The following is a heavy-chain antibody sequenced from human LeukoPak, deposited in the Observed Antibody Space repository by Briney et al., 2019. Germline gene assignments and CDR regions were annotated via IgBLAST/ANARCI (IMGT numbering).Heavy chain of an antibody. J-gene: IGHJ4*02. Sequence: GGSLRLSCAASGFTFSSYNMNWVRQSPGKGLEWVSYISSSSSTIYCADSVKGRFTISRDNAKNSLYLQMNSLRDEDTAVYYCARGEGVLFNYWGLGTLVTVSS. CDR2: ISSSSSTI. CDR1: GFTFSSYN. V-gene: IGHV3-48*02. CDR3: ARGEGVLFNY. D-gene: IGHD3-10*01.